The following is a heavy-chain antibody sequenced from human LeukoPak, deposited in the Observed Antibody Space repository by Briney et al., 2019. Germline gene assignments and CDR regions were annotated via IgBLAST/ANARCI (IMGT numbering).Heavy chain of an antibody. CDR1: GYTFTGYY. CDR2: INPNTAGT. Sequence: ASVKVSCKASGYTFTGYYFHWVRQAPGQGLEWMGWINPNTAGTNYAQKFLGGVTLTSDTSISTAYMELSSLTSDDTAVYYCATSAGDYRAGHYYYMGVWGKGTSVTVSS. D-gene: IGHD4-11*01. CDR3: ATSAGDYRAGHYYYMGV. V-gene: IGHV1-2*02. J-gene: IGHJ6*03.